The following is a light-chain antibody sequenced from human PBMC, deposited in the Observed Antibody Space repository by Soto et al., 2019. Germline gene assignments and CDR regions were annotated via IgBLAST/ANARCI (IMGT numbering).Light chain of an antibody. V-gene: IGLV1-36*01. Sequence: QSALTQPPSVSEAPRQRVTISCSGNSSNIGKNAVNWYQHLPGKAPKLLIYYDDLLPSGVSDRFSGSKSGTSASLAISGLQSDDEGDIYCAAWDDSLNVVLFGGGTKLTVL. CDR2: YDD. CDR3: AAWDDSLNVVL. CDR1: SSNIGKNA. J-gene: IGLJ3*02.